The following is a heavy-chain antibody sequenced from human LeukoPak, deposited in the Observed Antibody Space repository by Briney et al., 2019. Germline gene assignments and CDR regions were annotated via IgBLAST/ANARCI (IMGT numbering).Heavy chain of an antibody. CDR3: ARRQIYFDY. Sequence: KSSETLSLPCTVSGGSLSPYFWSWIRQPPGKGLEWIGYIFSSGSTNYNPSLKSRVTISVDTSKNQFSLKLSSVTAADTAVYYCARRQIYFDYWGQGTLVTVSS. J-gene: IGHJ4*02. CDR2: IFSSGST. CDR1: GGSLSPYF. V-gene: IGHV4-4*09.